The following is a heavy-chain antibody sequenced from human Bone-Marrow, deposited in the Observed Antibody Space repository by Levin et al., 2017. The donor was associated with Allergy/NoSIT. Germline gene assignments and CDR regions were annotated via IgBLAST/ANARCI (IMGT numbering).Heavy chain of an antibody. D-gene: IGHD2-2*01. CDR3: ARDPRDTTCSYAHYYYYSYMDV. CDR2: ITSDGNSI. J-gene: IGHJ6*03. V-gene: IGHV3-21*01. CDR1: GFTLSDYS. Sequence: GGSLRLSCAASGFTLSDYSMNWVRQAPGKGLEWVSSITSDGNSIFYSDLVKGRFSISRDNANNSLYLQMNSLRAEDTDLYYCARDPRDTTCSYAHYYYYSYMDVWGVGTTVTVSS.